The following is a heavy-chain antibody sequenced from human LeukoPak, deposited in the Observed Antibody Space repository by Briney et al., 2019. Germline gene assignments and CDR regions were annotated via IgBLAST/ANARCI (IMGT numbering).Heavy chain of an antibody. J-gene: IGHJ4*02. D-gene: IGHD2-15*01. CDR3: ASSPRYCSGGSCPYYFDY. CDR2: IYYSGST. Sequence: SETLSLTCTVSGGSISSYYWSWIRHPPGKGLEWIGYIYYSGSTNYNPSLKSRVTISVDTSKNQFSLKLSSVTAADTAVYYCASSPRYCSGGSCPYYFDYWGQGTLVTVSS. V-gene: IGHV4-59*08. CDR1: GGSISSYY.